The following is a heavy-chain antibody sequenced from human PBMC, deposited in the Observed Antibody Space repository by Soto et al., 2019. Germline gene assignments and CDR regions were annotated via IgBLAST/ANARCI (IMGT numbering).Heavy chain of an antibody. CDR1: GGTFSSYA. V-gene: IGHV1-69*13. J-gene: IGHJ6*02. Sequence: SVKVSCKASGGTFSSYAISWVRQAPGQGLEWMGGIIPIFGTANYAQKFQGRVTITADESTSTAYMELSSLRSEDTAVYYCATVPVPAAITADCDYYYGMNVWAQATTVPGS. CDR3: ATVPVPAAITADCDYYYGMNV. D-gene: IGHD2-2*02. CDR2: IIPIFGTA.